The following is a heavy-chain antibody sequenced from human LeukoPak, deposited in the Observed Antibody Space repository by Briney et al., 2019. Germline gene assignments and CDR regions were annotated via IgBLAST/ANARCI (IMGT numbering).Heavy chain of an antibody. CDR3: ARDQRITIFGVVKNSIDY. CDR2: IKQDGSEK. D-gene: IGHD3-3*01. Sequence: PGGSLRLSCAASGFTFSSYWMSWVRQAPGKGLEWVATIKQDGSEKYYVDSVKGRFTISRDNAKNSLYLQMNSLRAEDTAVYYCARDQRITIFGVVKNSIDYWGQGTLVTVSS. CDR1: GFTFSSYW. V-gene: IGHV3-7*01. J-gene: IGHJ4*02.